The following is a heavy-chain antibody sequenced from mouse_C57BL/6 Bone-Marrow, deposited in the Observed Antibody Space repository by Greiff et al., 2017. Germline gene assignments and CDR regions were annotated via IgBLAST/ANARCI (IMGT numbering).Heavy chain of an antibody. D-gene: IGHD1-1*01. J-gene: IGHJ2*01. V-gene: IGHV1-81*01. Sequence: QVQLQQSGAELARPGASVKLSCKASGYTFTSYGISWVKQRTGQGLEWIGEIYPRSGNTYYNEKFKGKATLTADKSSSTAYMELRSLTSEDSAVYFCAREAITTGVDYWGQGTTLTVSA. CDR3: AREAITTGVDY. CDR1: GYTFTSYG. CDR2: IYPRSGNT.